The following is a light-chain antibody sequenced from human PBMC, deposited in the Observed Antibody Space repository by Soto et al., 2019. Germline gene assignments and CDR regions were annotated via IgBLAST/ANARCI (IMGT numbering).Light chain of an antibody. CDR1: QSVLYSSNNRNY. CDR3: QQYYSSPFT. V-gene: IGKV4-1*01. J-gene: IGKJ2*01. CDR2: WAS. Sequence: DIVMTQSPDSLAVSLGERVTIHCKSSQSVLYSSNNRNYFAWYQQKPGQPPKLLIYWASTRESGVPDRFSGSGSGTDFTLTISSLQAADVAVYYCQQYYSSPFTFGQGTELEI.